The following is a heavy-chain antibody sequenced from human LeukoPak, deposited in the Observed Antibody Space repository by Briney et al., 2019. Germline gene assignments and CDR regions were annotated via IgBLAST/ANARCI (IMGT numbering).Heavy chain of an antibody. V-gene: IGHV3-30*18. CDR3: AKRSGIAAAGTGFH. D-gene: IGHD6-13*01. J-gene: IGHJ4*02. Sequence: PGGSLRLSCAASGFTFSNYWMHWVRQAPGKGLEWVAVISYDGSNRYYADSVKGRFTISRDNSKNTLYLQMNSLRAEDTAVYYCAKRSGIAAAGTGFHWGQGTLVTVSS. CDR1: GFTFSNYW. CDR2: ISYDGSNR.